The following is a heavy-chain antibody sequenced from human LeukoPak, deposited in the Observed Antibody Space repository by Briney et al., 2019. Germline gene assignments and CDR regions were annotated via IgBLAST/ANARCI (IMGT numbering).Heavy chain of an antibody. CDR1: GFTFSYYG. V-gene: IGHV3-30*02. CDR2: IGYDGTDK. D-gene: IGHD6-13*01. CDR3: ARDLTYNSWYYFDS. J-gene: IGHJ4*02. Sequence: GGSLRLSCAASGFTFSYYGMHWVRQAPGKGLEWVTFIGYDGTDKYHADSVKGRFTISRDNSKNTLSLHMNSLRAEDTAVYYCARDLTYNSWYYFDSWGQGTLVTVSS.